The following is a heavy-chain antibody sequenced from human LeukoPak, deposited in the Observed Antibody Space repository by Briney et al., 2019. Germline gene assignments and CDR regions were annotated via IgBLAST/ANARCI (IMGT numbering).Heavy chain of an antibody. V-gene: IGHV4-34*01. CDR3: ARERFLLLYPHRQYYFDY. J-gene: IGHJ4*02. CDR2: INHSGST. D-gene: IGHD3-22*01. CDR1: DGSFSASY. Sequence: KPSETLSLTCAVYDGSFSASYWSWIRQPPGKGLEWIGAINHSGSTNYNPSLKSRVTISVDTSKTQFSLKLSSVTAADTAVYYCARERFLLLYPHRQYYFDYWGQGTLVTVPS.